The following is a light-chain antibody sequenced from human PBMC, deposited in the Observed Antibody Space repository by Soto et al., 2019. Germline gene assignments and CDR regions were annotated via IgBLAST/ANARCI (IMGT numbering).Light chain of an antibody. CDR1: SRDVGGYNY. J-gene: IGLJ2*01. V-gene: IGLV2-8*01. Sequence: QSVLTQPPSASGSPGQSVTISCTGTSRDVGGYNYVSWYQQHPGKAPKLMIYEVSKRPSGVPDRFSGSKSGNTASLTVSGLQADDEADYYCSSYGGANPVVFGGGTKVTVL. CDR2: EVS. CDR3: SSYGGANPVV.